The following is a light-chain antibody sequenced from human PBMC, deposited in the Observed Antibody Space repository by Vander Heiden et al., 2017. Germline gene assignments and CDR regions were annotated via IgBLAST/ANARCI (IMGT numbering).Light chain of an antibody. J-gene: IGKJ4*01. CDR1: QRVSYN. CDR2: DAS. V-gene: IGKV3-11*01. Sequence: EIVLTQPPATFSLLSGERATLSCRASQRVSYNLGGYQQKPGQAPRLLIYDASDRATGIPARFRGSGSETEFSLTISSLEPEDFGVYYCQQHNDWPLTFGGGTKVDI. CDR3: QQHNDWPLT.